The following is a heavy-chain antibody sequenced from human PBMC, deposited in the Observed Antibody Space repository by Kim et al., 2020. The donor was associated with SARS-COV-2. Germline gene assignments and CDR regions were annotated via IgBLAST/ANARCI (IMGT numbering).Heavy chain of an antibody. D-gene: IGHD1-26*01. V-gene: IGHV3-30*18. CDR2: ISYDGSNK. CDR3: AKDRFVLAPVGSSDAFDI. CDR1: GFTFSSYG. J-gene: IGHJ3*02. Sequence: GGSLRLSCAASGFTFSSYGMHWVRQAPGKGLEWVAVISYDGSNKYYADSVKGRFTISRDNSKNTLYLQMNSLRAEDTAVYYCAKDRFVLAPVGSSDAFDIWGQGTMVTVSS.